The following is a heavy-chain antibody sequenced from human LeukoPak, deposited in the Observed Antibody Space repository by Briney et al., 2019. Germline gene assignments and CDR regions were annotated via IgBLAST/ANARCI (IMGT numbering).Heavy chain of an antibody. Sequence: PSETLSLTCTVSGDSITSDYWSWIRQPPGKALEWIGYIFYSGDTNYNPSLRGRVTISIDPSQSHLSLNLTSVTAADTAVYYCARQSRGWYVDYWGQGILVTVSS. CDR2: IFYSGDT. CDR3: ARQSRGWYVDY. CDR1: GDSITSDY. V-gene: IGHV4-59*01. D-gene: IGHD6-19*01. J-gene: IGHJ4*02.